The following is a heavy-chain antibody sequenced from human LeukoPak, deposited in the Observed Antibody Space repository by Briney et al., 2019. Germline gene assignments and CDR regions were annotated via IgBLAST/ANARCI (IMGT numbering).Heavy chain of an antibody. V-gene: IGHV3-23*01. D-gene: IGHD3-9*01. CDR2: IYDSGGRT. Sequence: PGGSLRLSCAASGFTFSTFAMCRVRQTPGKGLEWVSTIYDSGGRTSYADSVKGRFTISRDNSKNTLYLQMNSLRAEDTAVYYCVKSFYRAYDILAGYLLIHYWGQGTLVTVSP. CDR3: VKSFYRAYDILAGYLLIHY. J-gene: IGHJ4*02. CDR1: GFTFSTFA.